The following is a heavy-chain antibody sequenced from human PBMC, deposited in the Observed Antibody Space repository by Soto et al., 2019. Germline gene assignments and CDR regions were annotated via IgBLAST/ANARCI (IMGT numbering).Heavy chain of an antibody. V-gene: IGHV4-31*03. CDR1: GGSINSDGYY. Sequence: QVQLQESGPGLVKPSQTLSLTCTVSGGSINSDGYYWSWIRQHPGKGLEWMEYFHYSGKTYNNPSLKSRITISIDTSKNQFSLQLSSVTVADTAVYFCARDSLDSSGNFMRHPDAFDVWGQGTGVAVSS. CDR3: ARDSLDSSGNFMRHPDAFDV. D-gene: IGHD3-22*01. CDR2: FHYSGKT. J-gene: IGHJ3*01.